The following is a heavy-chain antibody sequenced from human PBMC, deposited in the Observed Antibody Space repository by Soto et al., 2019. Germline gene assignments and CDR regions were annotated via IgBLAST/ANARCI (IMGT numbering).Heavy chain of an antibody. Sequence: DILSLTWLCSGLSLTSYHWILLRPFPEKGLGWVAYTSYTGNTNYNPSFQSRVTISIDTSKNQVSLNMTSMTAADTAVYYCARDMQAGFTHYFDPWGQGT. CDR3: ARDMQAGFTHYFDP. V-gene: IGHV4-59*01. CDR2: TSYTGNT. CDR1: GLSLTSYH. J-gene: IGHJ5*02. D-gene: IGHD6-19*01.